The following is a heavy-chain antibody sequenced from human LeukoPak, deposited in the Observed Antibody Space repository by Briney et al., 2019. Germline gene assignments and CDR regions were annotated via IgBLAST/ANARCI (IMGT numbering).Heavy chain of an antibody. Sequence: SETLSLTCTVSGGSISSYYWSWIRQPAGKGLEWIGRIYTSGSTNYNPSLKSRVTMSVDTSKNQFSLKLSSVTAADTAVYYCARSYSAYYDFWSGYYTCYFDYWGQGTLVTVSS. J-gene: IGHJ4*02. CDR2: IYTSGST. CDR3: ARSYSAYYDFWSGYYTCYFDY. D-gene: IGHD3-3*01. CDR1: GGSISSYY. V-gene: IGHV4-4*07.